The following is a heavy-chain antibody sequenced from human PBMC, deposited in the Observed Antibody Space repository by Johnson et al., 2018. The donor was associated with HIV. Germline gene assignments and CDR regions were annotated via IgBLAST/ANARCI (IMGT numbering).Heavy chain of an antibody. V-gene: IGHV3-66*01. Sequence: VQLVESGGGVVEPGGSLRLSCTASGFTVSSNYMSWVRQAPGTGLEWVSVIDTAGSTYDADSVKGRFTISRDISKNTLYLQMGSLRAEAMAVYYCASSALGIMGAFDIWGQGTMVTVSS. CDR3: ASSALGIMGAFDI. CDR2: IDTAGST. D-gene: IGHD7-27*01. J-gene: IGHJ3*02. CDR1: GFTVSSNY.